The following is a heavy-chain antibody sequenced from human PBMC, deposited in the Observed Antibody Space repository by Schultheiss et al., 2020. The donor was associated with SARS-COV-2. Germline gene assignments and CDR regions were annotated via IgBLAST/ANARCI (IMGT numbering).Heavy chain of an antibody. CDR3: AKDGDRKAWGLY. CDR2: ISYDGSNK. D-gene: IGHD1-26*01. V-gene: IGHV3-30*04. Sequence: GGSLRLSCAASGFTFSSYAMHWVRQAPGKGLEWVAVISYDGSNKYYADSVKGRFTISRDNSKNTLYLQMNSLRAEDTAVYYCAKDGDRKAWGLYWGQGTLVTVSS. J-gene: IGHJ4*02. CDR1: GFTFSSYA.